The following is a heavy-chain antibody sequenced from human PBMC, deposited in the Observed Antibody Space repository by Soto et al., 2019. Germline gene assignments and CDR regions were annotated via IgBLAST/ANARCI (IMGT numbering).Heavy chain of an antibody. J-gene: IGHJ6*03. V-gene: IGHV3-23*01. Sequence: GGSLRLSCAASGFTFSSYAMSWVRQAPGKGLEWVSAISGSGGSTYYADSVKGRFTISRDNSKNTLYLQMNSLRAEDTAVYYCARRDIVVVVAAPLGYYYYMDVWGKGTTVTVSS. CDR1: GFTFSSYA. CDR2: ISGSGGST. CDR3: ARRDIVVVVAAPLGYYYYMDV. D-gene: IGHD2-15*01.